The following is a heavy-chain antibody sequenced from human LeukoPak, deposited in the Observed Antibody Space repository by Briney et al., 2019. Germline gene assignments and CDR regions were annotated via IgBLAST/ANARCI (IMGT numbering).Heavy chain of an antibody. Sequence: SQTLSLTCTVSGGSLSSGDYYWIWIRQPPGKGLEWIVYIYYSGNTYHNPSLQSRVTISVDTSKNQFSLKLSSVTAADTAVYYCARANYYGSGSYYSAFYMDVWGKGTTVTVS. V-gene: IGHV4-30-4*08. D-gene: IGHD3-10*01. CDR2: IYYSGNT. CDR1: GGSLSSGDYY. J-gene: IGHJ6*03. CDR3: ARANYYGSGSYYSAFYMDV.